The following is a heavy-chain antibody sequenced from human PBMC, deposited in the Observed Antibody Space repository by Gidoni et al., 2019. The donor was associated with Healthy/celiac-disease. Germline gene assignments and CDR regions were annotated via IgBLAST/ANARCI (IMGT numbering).Heavy chain of an antibody. CDR1: GFPSSSYW. Sequence: VQLVESVGGLVQPAGSLSLSCAPSGFPSSSYWMSWVRQAPGKGLEWVANIKQDGSEKYYVDSVKGRFTISRDNAKNSLYLQMNSLRAEDTAVYYCARDFGGYSYGYSDYWGQGTLVTVSS. V-gene: IGHV3-7*01. D-gene: IGHD5-18*01. J-gene: IGHJ4*02. CDR2: IKQDGSEK. CDR3: ARDFGGYSYGYSDY.